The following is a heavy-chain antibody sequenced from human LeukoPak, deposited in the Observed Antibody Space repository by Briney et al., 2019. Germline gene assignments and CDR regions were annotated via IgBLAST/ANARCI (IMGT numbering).Heavy chain of an antibody. Sequence: GGSLRLSCAASGFTFSSYAMHWVRQAPGKGLEWVAVISYDGSNKYYADSVKGRFTISRDNSKNTLYLQMNSLRAEDTAVYYCARDLGGYYYEGYYYYGMDVWGQGTTVTVSS. J-gene: IGHJ6*02. CDR1: GFTFSSYA. D-gene: IGHD3-22*01. CDR3: ARDLGGYYYEGYYYYGMDV. V-gene: IGHV3-30-3*01. CDR2: ISYDGSNK.